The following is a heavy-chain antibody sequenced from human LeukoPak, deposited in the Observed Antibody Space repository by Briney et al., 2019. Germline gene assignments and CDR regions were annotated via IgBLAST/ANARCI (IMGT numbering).Heavy chain of an antibody. J-gene: IGHJ4*01. V-gene: IGHV3-48*01. CDR3: AKRFDA. CDR2: IGPGGDI. CDR1: GFSFTAYS. Sequence: GGSLRLSCAASGFSFTAYSMNWVRQAPGRGLEWISYIGPGGDIYYADSVTGRFTVSRDTAKNSLYLQMNGLRVEDTAVYYCAKRFDAWGQGTLVTVSS.